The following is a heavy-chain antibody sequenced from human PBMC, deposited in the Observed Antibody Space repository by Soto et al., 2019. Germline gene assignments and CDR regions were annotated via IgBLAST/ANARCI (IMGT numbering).Heavy chain of an antibody. CDR1: GFTFSSYS. Sequence: GGSLRLSCAASGFTFSSYSMNWVRQAPGKGLEWVSSISSSSSYIYYADTVKGRFTISRDNAKNSLYLQMNSMRAEDTAVYYCARDAGVILFDYWGQGTLVTVSS. V-gene: IGHV3-21*01. J-gene: IGHJ4*02. CDR3: ARDAGVILFDY. D-gene: IGHD2-21*01. CDR2: ISSSSSYI.